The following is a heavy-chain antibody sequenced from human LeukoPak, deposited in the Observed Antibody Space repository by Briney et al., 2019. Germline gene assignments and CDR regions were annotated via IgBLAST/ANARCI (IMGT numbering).Heavy chain of an antibody. CDR3: AREITGTAFYYYYYMDV. J-gene: IGHJ6*03. CDR2: ISAYNGNT. V-gene: IGHV1-18*01. Sequence: ASVKVSCKASGYTFTSYGISWVRQAPGQGLEWMGWISAYNGNTNYAQKLQGRVTMTTDTSTSTAYMELRSLRSDDTAVYYCAREITGTAFYYYYYMDVWGEGTTVTVSS. D-gene: IGHD1-20*01. CDR1: GYTFTSYG.